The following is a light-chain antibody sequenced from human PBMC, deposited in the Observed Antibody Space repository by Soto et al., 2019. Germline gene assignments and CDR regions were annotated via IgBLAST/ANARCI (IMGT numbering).Light chain of an antibody. CDR1: SSDVGGYNY. CDR3: TSYAGSNNWV. V-gene: IGLV2-8*01. Sequence: QSVLTQPPSASGSPGQSVTISCTGTSSDVGGYNYVSWYQQHPDKAPKLMIYEVTKRPSGVPDRFSGSKSGNTASLTVSGLQAEDEADYYCTSYAGSNNWVFGGGTKVTVL. J-gene: IGLJ2*01. CDR2: EVT.